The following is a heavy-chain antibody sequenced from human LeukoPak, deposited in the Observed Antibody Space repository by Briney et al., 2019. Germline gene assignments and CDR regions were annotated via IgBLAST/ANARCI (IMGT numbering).Heavy chain of an antibody. J-gene: IGHJ3*02. CDR2: ISAFNANT. V-gene: IGHV1-18*01. Sequence: ASVKVSCNAAGYTFTSYGITWVRQAPGQGLEWMGWISAFNANTNYAQKLQGRVTMTTDTSTSTAYMELRSLRSDDTAMYYCARHIVVVSNDAFDIWGQGTMVTVSS. CDR3: ARHIVVVSNDAFDI. D-gene: IGHD3-22*01. CDR1: GYTFTSYG.